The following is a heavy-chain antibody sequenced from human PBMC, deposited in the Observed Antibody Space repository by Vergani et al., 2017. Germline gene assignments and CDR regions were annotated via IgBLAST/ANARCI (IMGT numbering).Heavy chain of an antibody. V-gene: IGHV4-39*07. CDR3: ARVGEITIFGVVNYYYYGMDV. J-gene: IGHJ6*02. CDR2: IYYSGST. Sequence: QLQLQESGPGLVKPSETLSLTCTVSGGSISSSSYYWGWIRQPPGKGLEWIGSIYYSGSTYYNPSLKSRVTISVDTSKNQFSLKLSSVTAADTAVYYCARVGEITIFGVVNYYYYGMDVWGQGTTVTGSS. D-gene: IGHD3-3*01. CDR1: GGSISSSSYY.